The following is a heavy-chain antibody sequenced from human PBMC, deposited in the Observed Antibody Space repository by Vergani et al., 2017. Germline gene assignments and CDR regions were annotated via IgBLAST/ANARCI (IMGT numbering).Heavy chain of an antibody. V-gene: IGHV2-5*02. D-gene: IGHD2-15*01. CDR1: GFSLSTSGVG. Sequence: QITLKESGPTLVKPTQTLTLTCTFSGFSLSTSGVGVGWIRQPPGKALEWLALIYWDDDKRYSPSLKSRLTITKDTAKNQVFLTMTNMDPVDTATYYCAHRCVGYCSGGSYYYYYYYMDVWGKGTTVTVSS. CDR3: AHRCVGYCSGGSYYYYYYYMDV. J-gene: IGHJ6*03. CDR2: IYWDDDK.